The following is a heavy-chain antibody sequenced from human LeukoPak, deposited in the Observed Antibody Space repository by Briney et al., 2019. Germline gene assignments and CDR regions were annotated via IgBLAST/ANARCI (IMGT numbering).Heavy chain of an antibody. J-gene: IGHJ4*02. D-gene: IGHD6-19*01. V-gene: IGHV3-23*01. CDR3: ANNGGVAVAGSFDN. CDR2: VSASGAGT. CDR1: GFTLSSHW. Sequence: GGSLRLSCAASGFTLSSHWMSWVRQAPGKGLEWVSTVSASGAGTYFADSVKGRFTISRDNSKNTLYLQMNYLRAEDTAVYYCANNGGVAVAGSFDNWGQGTLVTVSS.